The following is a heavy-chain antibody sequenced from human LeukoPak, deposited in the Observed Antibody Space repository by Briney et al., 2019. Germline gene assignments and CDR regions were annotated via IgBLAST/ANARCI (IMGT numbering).Heavy chain of an antibody. CDR2: ISSSSSYI. J-gene: IGHJ3*02. V-gene: IGHV3-21*01. Sequence: GGSLRLSCAASGFTFSSYSMNWVRQAPGKGLEWVSSISSSSSYIYYADSVKGRFTISRDNAKNSLYLQMNSLRAEDTAVYYCARLFRDAFDIWGQGTMATVSS. CDR3: ARLFRDAFDI. CDR1: GFTFSSYS.